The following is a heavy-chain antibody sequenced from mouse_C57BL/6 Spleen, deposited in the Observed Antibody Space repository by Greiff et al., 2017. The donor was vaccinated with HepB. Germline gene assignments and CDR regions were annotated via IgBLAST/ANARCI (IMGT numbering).Heavy chain of an antibody. J-gene: IGHJ2*02. D-gene: IGHD2-14*01. CDR2: IYPGSGNT. Sequence: QVQLKHSGPELVKPGASVKISCKASGYSFTGYNIHWVKQRPGQGLEWIGWIYPGSGNTKYNEKFKGKATLTADTSSSTAYMQLSSLTSEDSAVYYCARGTSYAFDYWGQGTSLTVSS. CDR1: GYSFTGYN. V-gene: IGHV1-66*01. CDR3: ARGTSYAFDY.